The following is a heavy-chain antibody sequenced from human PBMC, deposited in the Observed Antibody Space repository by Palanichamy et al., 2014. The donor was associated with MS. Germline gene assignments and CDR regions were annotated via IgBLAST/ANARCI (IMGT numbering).Heavy chain of an antibody. V-gene: IGHV3-74*01. CDR2: INSDGSST. Sequence: EVQVVESGGGLVQPGGSLRLSYAASGFTFSTYWMHWARQAPGKGLVWVSRINSDGSSTSYADSVKGRFTISRDNAKNTLYLQMNSLRAEDTAVYYCARYNSGYHAVDYWGQGTLVTVSS. J-gene: IGHJ4*02. CDR3: ARYNSGYHAVDY. CDR1: GFTFSTYW. D-gene: IGHD3-22*01.